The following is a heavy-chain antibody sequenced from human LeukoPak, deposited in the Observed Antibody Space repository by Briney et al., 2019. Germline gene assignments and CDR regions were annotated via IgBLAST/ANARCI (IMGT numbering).Heavy chain of an antibody. CDR2: IYHSGST. CDR1: GYSISSGYY. Sequence: SETLSLTCTVSGYSISSGYYWGWIRQPPGKGLEWIGSIYHSGSTYYNPSLESRVTISVDTSKNQFSLKLSSVTAADTAVYYCASFNWNYAYWGQGTLVTVSS. CDR3: ASFNWNYAY. D-gene: IGHD1-7*01. J-gene: IGHJ4*02. V-gene: IGHV4-38-2*02.